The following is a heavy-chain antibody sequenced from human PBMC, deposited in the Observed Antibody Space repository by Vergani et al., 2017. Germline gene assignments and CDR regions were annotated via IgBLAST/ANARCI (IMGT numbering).Heavy chain of an antibody. Sequence: QVQLQESGPGLVKPSETLSLTCTVSGGSISSYYWSWIRQPPGKGLEWIGYIYYSGSTNYNPSLKSRVTISVDTSKNQFSLKLSSVTAADTAVYYCARVAWRNWNDVLSLPRGYFDYWGQGTLVTVSS. J-gene: IGHJ4*02. CDR2: IYYSGST. CDR3: ARVAWRNWNDVLSLPRGYFDY. CDR1: GGSISSYY. D-gene: IGHD1-20*01. V-gene: IGHV4-59*01.